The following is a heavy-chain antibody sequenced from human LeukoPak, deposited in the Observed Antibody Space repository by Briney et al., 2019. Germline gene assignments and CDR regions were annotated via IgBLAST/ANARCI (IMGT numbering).Heavy chain of an antibody. CDR3: AKDGGSDPDSFDI. Sequence: GGSLRLSCAASGFTFSSYAMSWVRQAPGKGLEWLAFIRYDGSNKNYADSVKGRFTISRDNTKNSLYLQMNSLRAEDTAVYYCAKDGGSDPDSFDIWGQGTMVTVSS. J-gene: IGHJ3*02. D-gene: IGHD2-15*01. V-gene: IGHV3-30*02. CDR2: IRYDGSNK. CDR1: GFTFSSYA.